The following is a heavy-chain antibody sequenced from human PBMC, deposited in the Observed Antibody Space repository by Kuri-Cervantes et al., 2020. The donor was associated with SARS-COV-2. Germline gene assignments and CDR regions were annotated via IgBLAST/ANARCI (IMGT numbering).Heavy chain of an antibody. J-gene: IGHJ6*02. D-gene: IGHD2-2*01. CDR2: INHSGGT. CDR3: ARGLVAVVPSPVLGLGPHYYSYHVDV. CDR1: GGSFNNYY. Sequence: SEILSLTCAVYGGSFNNYYWSWIRQPPGKGLEWIGEINHSGGTNHNPSLKSRVIISADTSKNQFSLKMRSVTAADTAVYYCARGLVAVVPSPVLGLGPHYYSYHVDVWGHGTTVTVSS. V-gene: IGHV4-34*01.